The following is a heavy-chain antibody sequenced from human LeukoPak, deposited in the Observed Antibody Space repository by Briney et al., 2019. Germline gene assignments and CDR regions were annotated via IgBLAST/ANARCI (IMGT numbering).Heavy chain of an antibody. D-gene: IGHD5-18*01. CDR3: AGDGEETAMVLVY. J-gene: IGHJ4*02. V-gene: IGHV1-46*01. CDR1: GGTFSSYA. CDR2: INPSGGST. Sequence: ASVKVSCKASGGTFSSYAISWVRQAPGQGLEWMGIINPSGGSTSYAQKFQGRVTMTRDTSTSTVYMELSSLRSEDTAVYYCAGDGEETAMVLVYWGQGTLVTVSS.